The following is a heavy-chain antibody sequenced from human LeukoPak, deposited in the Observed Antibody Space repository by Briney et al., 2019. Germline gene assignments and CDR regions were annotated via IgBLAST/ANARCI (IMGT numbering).Heavy chain of an antibody. V-gene: IGHV4-4*02. CDR1: GGSISSSNW. D-gene: IGHD2-15*01. J-gene: IGHJ3*02. CDR3: ARDPPSYSHAFDI. Sequence: SGTLSLTCAVSGGSISSSNWWSWVRQPPGKGLEWIGEIYHSGSTNYNPSLKSRVTMSVDKSKNQFSLKLSSVTAADTAVYYCARDPPSYSHAFDIWGQGTMVTVSS. CDR2: IYHSGST.